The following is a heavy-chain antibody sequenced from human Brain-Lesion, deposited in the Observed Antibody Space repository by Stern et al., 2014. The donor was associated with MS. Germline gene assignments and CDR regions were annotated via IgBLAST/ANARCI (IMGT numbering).Heavy chain of an antibody. J-gene: IGHJ4*02. CDR2: INGVDDKT. V-gene: IGHV1-3*01. CDR1: GYTFIRYV. Sequence: VQLEESGAEVKKPGASVKVSCKASGYTFIRYVMQWVRQAPGQRLEWMGRINGVDDKTKYSHKFQGRVTITRDTSANTVYMELSSLRSEDTAVYYCARDDHRDSSGHYAPFDYWGQGTRVTVSS. D-gene: IGHD3-22*01. CDR3: ARDDHRDSSGHYAPFDY.